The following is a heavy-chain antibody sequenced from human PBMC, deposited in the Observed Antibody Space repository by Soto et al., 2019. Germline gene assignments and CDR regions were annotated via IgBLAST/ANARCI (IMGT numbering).Heavy chain of an antibody. Sequence: GGSLRLSCAASRFTFSDYYMSWIRQAPGKGLEWVSYISSSGSTTYYADSVKGRFTISRDNSKNSLYLQMNSLRAEDTAVYYCAKDTNYDILTGYCPDYWGQGTLVTVSS. D-gene: IGHD3-9*01. V-gene: IGHV3-11*01. CDR1: RFTFSDYY. J-gene: IGHJ4*02. CDR3: AKDTNYDILTGYCPDY. CDR2: ISSSGSTT.